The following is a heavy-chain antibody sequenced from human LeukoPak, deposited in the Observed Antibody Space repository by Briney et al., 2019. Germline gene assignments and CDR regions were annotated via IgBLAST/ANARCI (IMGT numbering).Heavy chain of an antibody. V-gene: IGHV3-21*01. J-gene: IGHJ4*02. CDR1: GFTFSSYS. D-gene: IGHD5-24*01. CDR2: ISSSSSYI. Sequence: GGSLRLSCAASGFTFSSYSMNWVRQAPGKGLEWVSSISSSSSYIYYADSVKGRFTISRDNAKNSLYLQMNSLRVEDTAVYYCARGWLQGFGYWGQGTLVTVSS. CDR3: ARGWLQGFGY.